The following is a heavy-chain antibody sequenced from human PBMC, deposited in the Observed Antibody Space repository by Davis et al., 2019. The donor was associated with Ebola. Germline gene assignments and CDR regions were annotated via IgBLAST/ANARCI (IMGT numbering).Heavy chain of an antibody. D-gene: IGHD6-13*01. J-gene: IGHJ6*03. V-gene: IGHV2-70*01. CDR3: ARIALYSSSFYYMDV. Sequence: SGPTLVKPTQTLTLTCTFSGFSLSTSGMCVSWIRQPPGKALEWLALIDWDDDKYYSTYLKTRLTISKDTSKNQVVLTMTNMDPVDTATYYCARIALYSSSFYYMDVWGKGTTVTVSS. CDR2: IDWDDDK. CDR1: GFSLSTSGMC.